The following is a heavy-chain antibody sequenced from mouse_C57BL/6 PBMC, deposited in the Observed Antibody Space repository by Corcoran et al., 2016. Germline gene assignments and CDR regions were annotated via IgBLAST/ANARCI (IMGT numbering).Heavy chain of an antibody. CDR3: ANYYGSSYG. CDR2: IYPGSGNT. D-gene: IGHD1-1*01. Sequence: QVQLKQSGAQQVRPGASVKLSCKASGYTFTDYYINWVKQRPGQGLEWIARIYPGSGNTYYNEKFKGKATLTAEKSSSTAYMQLSSLTSEDSAVYFCANYYGSSYGWGQGTTFTLSS. V-gene: IGHV1-76*01. CDR1: GYTFTDYY. J-gene: IGHJ2*01.